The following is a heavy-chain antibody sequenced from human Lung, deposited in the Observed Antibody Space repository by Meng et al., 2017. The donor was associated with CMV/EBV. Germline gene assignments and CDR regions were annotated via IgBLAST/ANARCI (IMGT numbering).Heavy chain of an antibody. J-gene: IGHJ4*02. CDR3: LGGHVAAAVPVDY. Sequence: GEXXRISCAVSGLSVMTNYMSWVRQAPGKGLEWVSVIYSGGTTIYADSVKGRFTFSRDSSKNTLYLQMNHLRPEDTAVYYCLGGHVAAAVPVDYWRQGTLVTVSS. D-gene: IGHD6-19*01. V-gene: IGHV3-66*02. CDR2: IYSGGTT. CDR1: GLSVMTNY.